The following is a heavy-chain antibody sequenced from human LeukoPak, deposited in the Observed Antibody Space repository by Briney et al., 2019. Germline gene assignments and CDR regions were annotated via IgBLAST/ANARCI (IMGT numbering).Heavy chain of an antibody. CDR2: ISSSSII. CDR3: AREGQLEKPLFYWYFDL. Sequence: PGGSLRLSCAGSGFTFSSYGMNWVRQAPGKGLEWVSYISSSSIIYYAESLKGRFTISRDNAENSLYLQVNSLRAEDTAVYYCAREGQLEKPLFYWYFDLWGRGTLVTVSS. J-gene: IGHJ2*01. V-gene: IGHV3-48*01. CDR1: GFTFSSYG. D-gene: IGHD1-1*01.